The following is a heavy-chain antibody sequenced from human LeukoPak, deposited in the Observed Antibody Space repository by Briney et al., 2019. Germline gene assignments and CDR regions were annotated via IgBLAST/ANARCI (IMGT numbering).Heavy chain of an antibody. J-gene: IGHJ4*02. CDR2: ISGSGTRT. V-gene: IGHV3-23*01. CDR3: AKEPTSSGFFDF. CDR1: GFTFTDYA. Sequence: GGSLRLSCAASGFTFTDYAMSWVRQAPGKGLEWVSAISGSGTRTYYADSVKGRFTISRDNSKNTLYLQMNSLRAEDRAVYYRAKEPTSSGFFDFWGQGTLVNGSS. D-gene: IGHD2-2*01.